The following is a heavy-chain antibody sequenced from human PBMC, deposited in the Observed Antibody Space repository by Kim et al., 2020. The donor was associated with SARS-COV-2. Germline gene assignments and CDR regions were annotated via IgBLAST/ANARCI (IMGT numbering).Heavy chain of an antibody. CDR1: GGSFSGYY. Sequence: SETLSLTCAVYGGSFSGYYWSWIRQPPGKGLEWIGEINHSGSTNYNPSLKSRVTISVDTSKNQFSLKLSSVTAADTAVYYCARGKPALYYYDSRGPFGYWGQGTLVTVSS. V-gene: IGHV4-34*01. J-gene: IGHJ4*02. CDR3: ARGKPALYYYDSRGPFGY. D-gene: IGHD3-22*01. CDR2: INHSGST.